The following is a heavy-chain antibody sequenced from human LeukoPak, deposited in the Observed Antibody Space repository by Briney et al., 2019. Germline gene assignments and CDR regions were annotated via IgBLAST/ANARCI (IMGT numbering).Heavy chain of an antibody. J-gene: IGHJ4*02. CDR1: GFTFDAYA. D-gene: IGHD6-6*01. Sequence: GGSLRLSCAASGFTFDAYAMHWVRQAPGKGLEWVSGISWNGGGMGYAVSVRGRFTISRDNAKNSLYLQMNSLRDEDTALYYCAKDITGGRSSPYFDSWGQGTLVTVSS. CDR3: AKDITGGRSSPYFDS. V-gene: IGHV3-9*01. CDR2: ISWNGGGM.